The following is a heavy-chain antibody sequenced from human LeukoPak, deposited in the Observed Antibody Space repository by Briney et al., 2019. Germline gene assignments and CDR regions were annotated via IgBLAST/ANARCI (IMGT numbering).Heavy chain of an antibody. D-gene: IGHD4-17*01. J-gene: IGHJ4*02. CDR3: ARLNDYGDYVAH. Sequence: SETLSLTCTVSGGSISSSSYYWGWLRQPPGKGLEWIGNIYYSGSTYYNPSLKSRVTISEDTSKNQVSLKLSSVTAADTAVYYCARLNDYGDYVAHWGQGTLVTVSS. V-gene: IGHV4-39*01. CDR2: IYYSGST. CDR1: GGSISSSSYY.